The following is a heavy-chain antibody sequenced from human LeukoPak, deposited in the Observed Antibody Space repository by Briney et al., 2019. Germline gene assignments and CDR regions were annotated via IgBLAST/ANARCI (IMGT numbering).Heavy chain of an antibody. CDR1: GFTFSSYA. CDR3: ARSDGYNLAY. V-gene: IGHV3-33*08. J-gene: IGHJ4*02. CDR2: IWYDGSNK. Sequence: PGGSLRLSCAASGFTFSSYAMSWVRQAPGKGLEWVAVIWYDGSNKYYADSVKGRFTISRDNSKNTLYLQMNSLRAEDTAVYYCARSDGYNLAYWGQGTLVTVSS. D-gene: IGHD5-24*01.